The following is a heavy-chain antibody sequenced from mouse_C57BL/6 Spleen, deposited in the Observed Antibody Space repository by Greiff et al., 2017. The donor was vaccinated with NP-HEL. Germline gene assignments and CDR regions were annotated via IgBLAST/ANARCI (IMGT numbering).Heavy chain of an antibody. CDR2: IRSKSNNYAT. CDR3: VSSHYYGSSPYAMDY. J-gene: IGHJ4*01. Sequence: EVQLVESGGGLVQPKGSLKLSCAASGFSFNTYAMNWVRQAPGKGLEWVARIRSKSNNYATYYADSVKDRFTISRDDSESMLYLQMNNLKTEDTAMYYCVSSHYYGSSPYAMDYWGQGTSVTVSS. D-gene: IGHD1-1*01. CDR1: GFSFNTYA. V-gene: IGHV10-1*01.